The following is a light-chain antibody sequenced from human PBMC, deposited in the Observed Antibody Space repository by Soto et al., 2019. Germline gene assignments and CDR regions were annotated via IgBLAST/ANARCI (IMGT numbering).Light chain of an antibody. V-gene: IGLV2-8*01. CDR1: SSDVGGYNY. CDR2: EAS. CDR3: SSYAGSNNLEV. J-gene: IGLJ2*01. Sequence: QSALTQPPSASGSPGQSVTISCTGTSSDVGGYNYVSWYQQHPGKAPKLMIYEASKRPSGVPDRFSGSKSGNTASLTVSGLQAEDEADYYCSSYAGSNNLEVFGGGTKLTVL.